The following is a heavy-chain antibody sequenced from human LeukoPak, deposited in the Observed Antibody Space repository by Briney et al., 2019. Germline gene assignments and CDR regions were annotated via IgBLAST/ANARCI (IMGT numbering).Heavy chain of an antibody. J-gene: IGHJ4*02. V-gene: IGHV1-18*01. Sequence: ASVKVSCKASGYTFTSYGISWVRQAPGQGLEWMGWISADNCNTNYAQKLQGRVTMTTDTSTSTAYMELRSLRSDDTAVYYCARDRYYDRNYYFDYWGQGTLVTVSS. CDR1: GYTFTSYG. CDR3: ARDRYYDRNYYFDY. D-gene: IGHD3-22*01. CDR2: ISADNCNT.